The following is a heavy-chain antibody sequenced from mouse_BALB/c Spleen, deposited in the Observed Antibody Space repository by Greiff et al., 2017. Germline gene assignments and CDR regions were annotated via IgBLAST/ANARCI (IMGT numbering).Heavy chain of an antibody. CDR1: GFSLTSYG. Sequence: VQGVESGPGLVAPSQSLSITCTVSGFSLTSYGVHWVRQPPGKGLEWLGVIWAGGSTNYNSALMSRLSISKDNSKSQVFLKMNSLQTDDTAMYYCARHYGNYYAMDYWGQGTSVTVSS. V-gene: IGHV2-9*02. D-gene: IGHD1-2*01. J-gene: IGHJ4*01. CDR3: ARHYGNYYAMDY. CDR2: IWAGGST.